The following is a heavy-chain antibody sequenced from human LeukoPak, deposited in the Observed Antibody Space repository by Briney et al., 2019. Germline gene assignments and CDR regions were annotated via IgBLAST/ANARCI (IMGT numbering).Heavy chain of an antibody. Sequence: SETLSLTCTVSGGSISSYYWNWLRQPAGKGLEWMGRIYTSGTTTYNPSLKSRVTMSLDTSKNQFSLNLSSVTAADTAIYYCATEMATPYFDYWGQGTLVTVSS. CDR2: IYTSGTT. CDR3: ATEMATPYFDY. D-gene: IGHD5-24*01. V-gene: IGHV4-4*07. J-gene: IGHJ4*02. CDR1: GGSISSYY.